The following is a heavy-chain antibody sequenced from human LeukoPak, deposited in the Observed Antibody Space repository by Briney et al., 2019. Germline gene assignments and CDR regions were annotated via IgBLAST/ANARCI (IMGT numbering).Heavy chain of an antibody. V-gene: IGHV1-24*01. CDR1: GYTLTELS. Sequence: ASVKVSCKVSGYTLTELSMHWVRQAPGKGLEWMGGFDPEDGETIYAQKFQGRVTMTEDTSTDTAYMELSSLRSEDTAVYYCATPSSSRVIGAFDIWGQGTMVTVSS. J-gene: IGHJ3*02. CDR2: FDPEDGET. CDR3: ATPSSSRVIGAFDI. D-gene: IGHD6-13*01.